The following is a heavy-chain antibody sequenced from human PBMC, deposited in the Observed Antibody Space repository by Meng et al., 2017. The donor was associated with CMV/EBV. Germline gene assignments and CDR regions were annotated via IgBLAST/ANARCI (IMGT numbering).Heavy chain of an antibody. D-gene: IGHD3-3*01. CDR2: IYYSGST. CDR3: ARDNRRGGVDY. V-gene: IGHV4-30-4*08. J-gene: IGHJ4*02. CDR1: GRSISSGDYY. Sequence: QLHLKEAGPGLVKPSQTLSLPCTVSGRSISSGDYYWSWIRQPPGKGLEWIGYIYYSGSTYYNPSLKSRVTISVDTSKNQFSLKLSSVTAADTAVYYCARDNRRGGVDYWGQGTLVTVSS.